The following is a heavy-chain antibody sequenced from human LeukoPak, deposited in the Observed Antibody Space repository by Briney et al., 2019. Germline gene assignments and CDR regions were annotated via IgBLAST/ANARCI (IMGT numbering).Heavy chain of an antibody. Sequence: PGGSLRLSCAASGFTFSSYAMSLVRPAPGKGLEWVSAISGSGGSTYYADSVKGRFTISRDNSKNTLYLQMNSLRAEDTAVYYCAKAMVRGVIISPKWGQGTLVTVSS. CDR3: AKAMVRGVIISPK. CDR1: GFTFSSYA. V-gene: IGHV3-23*01. CDR2: ISGSGGST. J-gene: IGHJ4*02. D-gene: IGHD3-10*01.